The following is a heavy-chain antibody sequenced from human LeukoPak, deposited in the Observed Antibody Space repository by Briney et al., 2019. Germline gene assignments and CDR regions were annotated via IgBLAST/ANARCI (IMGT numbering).Heavy chain of an antibody. CDR1: GYTFTSYG. CDR3: ARGIVVVPAAPPGVYYFDY. Sequence: ASAKVSCKASGYTFTSYGISWVRQAPGQGLEWMGWISAYNGNTNYAQKLQGRVTMTTDTSTSTAYMELRSLRSDDTAVYYCARGIVVVPAAPPGVYYFDYWGQGTLVTVSS. CDR2: ISAYNGNT. V-gene: IGHV1-18*04. D-gene: IGHD2-2*01. J-gene: IGHJ4*02.